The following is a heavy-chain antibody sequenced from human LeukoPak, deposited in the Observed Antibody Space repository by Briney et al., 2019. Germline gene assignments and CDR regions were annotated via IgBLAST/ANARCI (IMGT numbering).Heavy chain of an antibody. CDR3: ARDFQAIHYYDSSGYLPALDI. J-gene: IGHJ3*02. Sequence: SETLSLACTVSGDPVSSTYYWGWIRQPPGKGLEWIGNIYHGGNSYYNLSLKSRVTISVDTSKNQFSLKLSSVTAADTAVYYCARDFQAIHYYDSSGYLPALDIWGQGTMVTVSS. CDR1: GDPVSSTYY. V-gene: IGHV4-38-2*02. D-gene: IGHD3-22*01. CDR2: IYHGGNS.